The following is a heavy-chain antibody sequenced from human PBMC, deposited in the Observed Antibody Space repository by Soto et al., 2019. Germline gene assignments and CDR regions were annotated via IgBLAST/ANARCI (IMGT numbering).Heavy chain of an antibody. CDR1: GGSISSYY. CDR2: IYYSGST. V-gene: IGHV4-59*01. J-gene: IGHJ5*02. D-gene: IGHD1-26*01. CDR3: ARDLSIVGATSRWFDP. Sequence: PSETLSLTCTVSGGSISSYYWSWIRQPPGKGLEWIGYIYYSGSTNYNPSLKSRVTISVDTSKNQFSLKLSSVTAADTAVYYCARDLSIVGATSRWFDPWGQGTLVTVSS.